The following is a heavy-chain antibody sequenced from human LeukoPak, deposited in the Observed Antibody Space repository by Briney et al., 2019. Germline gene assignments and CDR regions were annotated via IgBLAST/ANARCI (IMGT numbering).Heavy chain of an antibody. J-gene: IGHJ4*02. CDR3: ARGYSSPVPNFDY. Sequence: SETLSLTCTVSGGSISSYYWSWIRQPPGKGLEWVGYIYYSGSTNYNPSLKSRVTISVDTSKNQFSLKLSSVTAADTAVYYCARGYSSPVPNFDYWGQGTLVTVSS. V-gene: IGHV4-59*01. CDR1: GGSISSYY. CDR2: IYYSGST. D-gene: IGHD6-19*01.